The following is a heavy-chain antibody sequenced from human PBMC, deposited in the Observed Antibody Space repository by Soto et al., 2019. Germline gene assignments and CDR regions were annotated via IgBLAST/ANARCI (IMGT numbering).Heavy chain of an antibody. CDR2: IYYSGST. Sequence: LSLTCTVSGGSVSSGSYYWSWIRQPPGKGLEWIGYIYYSGSTNYNPSLKSRVTISVDTSKNQFSLKLSSVTAADTAVYYCARERGDTIFGVVIPYYYGMDVWGQGTTFTVCS. CDR3: ARERGDTIFGVVIPYYYGMDV. V-gene: IGHV4-61*01. CDR1: GGSVSSGSYY. J-gene: IGHJ6*02. D-gene: IGHD3-3*01.